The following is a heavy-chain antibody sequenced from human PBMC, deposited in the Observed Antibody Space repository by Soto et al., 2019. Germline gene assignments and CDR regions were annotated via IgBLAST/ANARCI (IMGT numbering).Heavy chain of an antibody. CDR1: GFTFNRHG. Sequence: PGGSLRLSYAASGFTFNRHGMHWARQTPGKGLEWVAVTWYDGSNKYYSDSVKGRFTISRDNARNTLYLHMYSLRADDTAAYYCVRDTALGTTSPGFWGQGTLVTVSS. J-gene: IGHJ1*01. V-gene: IGHV3-33*01. CDR2: TWYDGSNK. CDR3: VRDTALGTTSPGF. D-gene: IGHD2-2*01.